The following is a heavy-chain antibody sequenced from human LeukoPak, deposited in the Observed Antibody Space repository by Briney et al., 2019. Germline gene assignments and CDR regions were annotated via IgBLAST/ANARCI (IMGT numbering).Heavy chain of an antibody. V-gene: IGHV3-48*03. CDR2: ISSSGSII. CDR3: ARGPAASGYYDSRGRNGYFDY. D-gene: IGHD3-22*01. Sequence: PGGSLRLSCAASGFTFSSYEMNWVRQAPGKGLEWVSYISSSGSIIYYADSVKGRFTISRDNAKNSLYLQMNSLRAEDTAVYYCARGPAASGYYDSRGRNGYFDYWGQGTLVTVSS. J-gene: IGHJ4*02. CDR1: GFTFSSYE.